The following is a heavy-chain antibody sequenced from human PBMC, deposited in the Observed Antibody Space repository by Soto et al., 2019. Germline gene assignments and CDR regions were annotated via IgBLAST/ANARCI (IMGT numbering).Heavy chain of an antibody. CDR1: GFPFSHYW. Sequence: GGSLRLSCAASGFPFSHYWMHWVRQTPGKGLVWVSRINPAGTITNYADSVEGRFTISRDNADSALFLQMNSLSAEDTAIYYCTGDTFGLRDTWGQGTLVTVSS. J-gene: IGHJ5*02. CDR2: INPAGTIT. CDR3: TGDTFGLRDT. V-gene: IGHV3-74*01. D-gene: IGHD3-16*01.